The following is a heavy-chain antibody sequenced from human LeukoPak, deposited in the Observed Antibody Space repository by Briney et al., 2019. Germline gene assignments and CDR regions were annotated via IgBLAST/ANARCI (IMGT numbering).Heavy chain of an antibody. Sequence: GGSLRLSCAASGFTFSDYYMSWIRQAPGKGLDWVSYTSSSGSTIYYADSVKGRFTISRDNAKNSLYLQMNSLRAEDTAVYYCARAPSGVIIKSYWFDPWGQGTLVTVSS. V-gene: IGHV3-11*01. CDR1: GFTFSDYY. J-gene: IGHJ5*02. CDR3: ARAPSGVIIKSYWFDP. CDR2: TSSSGSTI. D-gene: IGHD3-10*01.